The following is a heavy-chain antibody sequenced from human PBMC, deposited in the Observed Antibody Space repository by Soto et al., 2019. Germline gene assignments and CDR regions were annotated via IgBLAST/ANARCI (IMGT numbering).Heavy chain of an antibody. V-gene: IGHV1-2*04. CDR1: GYSLTDYH. Sequence: ASVKVSCKASGYSLTDYHIHWVRQAPGQGLEWLGRINPKSGGTSTAQKFQGWVTMTTDTSISTASMELTRLTSDDTAVYYCARGDSTDCSNGVCSFFYNHDMDVWGQGTTVTVSS. J-gene: IGHJ6*02. CDR3: ARGDSTDCSNGVCSFFYNHDMDV. CDR2: INPKSGGT. D-gene: IGHD2-8*01.